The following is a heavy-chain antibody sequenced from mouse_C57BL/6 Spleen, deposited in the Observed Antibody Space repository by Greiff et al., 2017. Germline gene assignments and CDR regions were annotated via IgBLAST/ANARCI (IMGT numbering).Heavy chain of an antibody. V-gene: IGHV1-61*01. J-gene: IGHJ2*01. CDR2: IYPSDSET. CDR3: ARGAADYSNLDY. Sequence: QVQLQQPGAELVRPGSSVKLSCKASGYTFTSYWMDWVKQRPGQGLEWIGNIYPSDSETHYNQKFKDKATLTVDKSSSTAYMQLSSLTSEDSAVYYCARGAADYSNLDYWGQGTTLTDSS. D-gene: IGHD2-5*01. CDR1: GYTFTSYW.